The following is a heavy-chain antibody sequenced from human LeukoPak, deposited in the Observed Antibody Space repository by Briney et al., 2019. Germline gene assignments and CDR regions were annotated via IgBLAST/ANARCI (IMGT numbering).Heavy chain of an antibody. J-gene: IGHJ3*02. D-gene: IGHD2-21*02. CDR2: IWYDGNNK. V-gene: IGHV3-33*01. CDR1: GFTFSSYG. Sequence: GGSLRLSCAASGFTFSSYGMHWVRQAPGKGLEWVALIWYDGNNKYYADSVKGRFTISRDNSKNTLYLQMNSLRAEDTAVYYCARVRAAYCGGDCYSGAFDIWGQGTMVTVSS. CDR3: ARVRAAYCGGDCYSGAFDI.